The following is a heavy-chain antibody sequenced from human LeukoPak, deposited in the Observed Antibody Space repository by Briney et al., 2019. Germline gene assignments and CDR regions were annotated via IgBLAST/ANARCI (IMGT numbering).Heavy chain of an antibody. J-gene: IGHJ4*02. CDR1: GYTFTGYY. CDR3: AIQGGYSYGSRPRELHYYFDY. Sequence: ASVKVSCKASGYTFTGYYLHWVRQAPGQGPEWMGWINPNSGDTNYAHNVQGRVTITRDTSNKTAYLELNRLRSDDTAVYYCAIQGGYSYGSRPRELHYYFDYWGRGTLVTVSS. D-gene: IGHD5-18*01. V-gene: IGHV1-2*02. CDR2: INPNSGDT.